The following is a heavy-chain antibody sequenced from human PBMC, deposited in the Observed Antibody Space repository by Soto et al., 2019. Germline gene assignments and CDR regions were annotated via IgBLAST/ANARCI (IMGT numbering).Heavy chain of an antibody. CDR2: INPSGGST. J-gene: IGHJ6*02. CDR3: ARDRGYSYYYYGMDV. Sequence: QVQLVQSGAEVKKPGASVKVSCKASGYTFTSYYMHWVRQAPGQGLEWMGIINPSGGSTSYAQKFRGRVTMTRDTSTSTVYMELSSLRSEDTAVYYCARDRGYSYYYYGMDVWGQGTTVTVSS. V-gene: IGHV1-46*01. D-gene: IGHD5-18*01. CDR1: GYTFTSYY.